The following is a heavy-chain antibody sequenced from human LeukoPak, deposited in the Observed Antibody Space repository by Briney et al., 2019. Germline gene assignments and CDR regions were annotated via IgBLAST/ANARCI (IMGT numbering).Heavy chain of an antibody. CDR1: GGSISRCY. D-gene: IGHD5-12*01. CDR2: IYYSGST. Sequence: SETLSLTCTVSGGSISRCYWSWIRQTPGKGLEWIGYIYYSGSTNYNPSLKSRVTISVDTSKNQFSLKLSSVTAADTAVYYCARAYSGYDVHFDYWGQGTLVTVSS. J-gene: IGHJ4*02. V-gene: IGHV4-59*01. CDR3: ARAYSGYDVHFDY.